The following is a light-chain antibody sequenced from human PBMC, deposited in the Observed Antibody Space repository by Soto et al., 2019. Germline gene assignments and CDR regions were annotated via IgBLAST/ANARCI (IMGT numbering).Light chain of an antibody. Sequence: EIVMTQSPATLSVSPGERATLSCRASQSVSNNLAWYQQKPGQAPRLLIYGASTRATGIPARFSGSVSGTEFTFTISSLQSEDFAVYYCQQYNTWSPLTFGGGTKVE. CDR2: GAS. CDR3: QQYNTWSPLT. V-gene: IGKV3-15*01. J-gene: IGKJ4*01. CDR1: QSVSNN.